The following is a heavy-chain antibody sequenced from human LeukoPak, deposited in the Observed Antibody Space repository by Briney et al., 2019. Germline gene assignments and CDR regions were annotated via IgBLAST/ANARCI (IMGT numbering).Heavy chain of an antibody. V-gene: IGHV4-59*08. CDR3: ARQPSKWLVPDY. CDR2: IYYSGST. J-gene: IGHJ4*02. Sequence: SETLSLTCTVSGDSISNYYWSWIRQPPGKGLEWIGYIYYSGSTNYNPSLKSRVTISVDTSKNQFSLKLSSVTAADTAVYYCARQPSKWLVPDYWGQGTLVTVSS. D-gene: IGHD6-19*01. CDR1: GDSISNYY.